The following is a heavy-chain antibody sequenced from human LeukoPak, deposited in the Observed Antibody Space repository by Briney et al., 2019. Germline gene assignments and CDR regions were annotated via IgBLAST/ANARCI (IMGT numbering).Heavy chain of an antibody. J-gene: IGHJ4*02. CDR1: GLTFSDYD. Sequence: GGSLRLSCAASGLTFSDYDMHWVRQATGKGLEWVSAIGTAGDTYYTGSVKGRFTISRENAKNSLYLQINSLRAGDTAVYYCARVAKERVGGVYYFDYWGQGTLVTVSS. D-gene: IGHD1-1*01. CDR2: IGTAGDT. V-gene: IGHV3-13*01. CDR3: ARVAKERVGGVYYFDY.